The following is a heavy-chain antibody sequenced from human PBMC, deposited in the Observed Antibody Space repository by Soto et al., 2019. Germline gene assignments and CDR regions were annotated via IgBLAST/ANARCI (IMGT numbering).Heavy chain of an antibody. Sequence: PGGSLRLSCAASGFTFSSYAMHWVRQAPGKGLEWVAVISYDGSNKYYADSVKGRFTISRDNSKNTLYLQMNSLRAEDTAVYYCARDFESIAVAGNGLDYWGQGTLVTVSS. CDR1: GFTFSSYA. CDR2: ISYDGSNK. V-gene: IGHV3-30-3*01. J-gene: IGHJ4*02. CDR3: ARDFESIAVAGNGLDY. D-gene: IGHD6-19*01.